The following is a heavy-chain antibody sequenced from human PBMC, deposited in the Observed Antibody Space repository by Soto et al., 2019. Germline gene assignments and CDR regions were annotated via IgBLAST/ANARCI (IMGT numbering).Heavy chain of an antibody. CDR1: GDSVSSNSAA. V-gene: IGHV6-1*01. CDR2: TYYRSKWYN. J-gene: IGHJ6*02. D-gene: IGHD2-2*01. Sequence: PSQTLSLTCAISGDSVSSNSAAWNWIRQSPSRGLEWLGRTYYRSKWYNDYAVSVKSRITINPDTSKNQFSLQLNSVTPEDTAVYYCARGPNFGIVLVPAAITENYYYYGMDVWGQGTTVTVSS. CDR3: ARGPNFGIVLVPAAITENYYYYGMDV.